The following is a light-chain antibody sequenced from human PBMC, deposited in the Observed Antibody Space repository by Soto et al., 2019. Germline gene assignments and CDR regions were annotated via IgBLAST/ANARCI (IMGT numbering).Light chain of an antibody. V-gene: IGLV1-40*01. CDR3: HSYDVSLSGTV. CDR1: SSNIGAGYD. J-gene: IGLJ2*01. CDR2: DNN. Sequence: QSVLTQPPSVSGAPGQRVTISCTGSSSNIGAGYDVHWYQQLPGTALKVLIYDNNNRPSGVPDRFSGSKSGTSASLAITGLQAEDEADYYCHSYDVSLSGTVFGGGTKLTVL.